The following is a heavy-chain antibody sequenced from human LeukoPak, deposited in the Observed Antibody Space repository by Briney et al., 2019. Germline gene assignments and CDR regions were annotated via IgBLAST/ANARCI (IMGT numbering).Heavy chain of an antibody. D-gene: IGHD5-12*01. Sequence: PSETLSLTCTVSGGSISSYYWSWIRQPPGKGLEWIGYIYYSGSTNYNPSLKSRVAISVDTSKNQCSLKLSSVTAADTAVYYCASSDSGYDFWFDYWGQGTLVTVSS. CDR2: IYYSGST. V-gene: IGHV4-59*01. J-gene: IGHJ4*02. CDR1: GGSISSYY. CDR3: ASSDSGYDFWFDY.